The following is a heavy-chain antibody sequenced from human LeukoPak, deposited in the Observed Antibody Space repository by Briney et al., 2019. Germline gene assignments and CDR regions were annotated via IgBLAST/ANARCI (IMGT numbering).Heavy chain of an antibody. CDR2: INPNSGGT. Sequence: GASVKVSCKASGYTFTGYYMHWVRQAPGQGLEWMGRINPNSGGTNYAQKFQGRVTMTRDTSISTAYMELSRLRSDDTAVYYCAKSNSLYYYDSSGITPLYFDYWGQGTLVTVSS. CDR1: GYTFTGYY. V-gene: IGHV1-2*06. J-gene: IGHJ4*02. CDR3: AKSNSLYYYDSSGITPLYFDY. D-gene: IGHD3-22*01.